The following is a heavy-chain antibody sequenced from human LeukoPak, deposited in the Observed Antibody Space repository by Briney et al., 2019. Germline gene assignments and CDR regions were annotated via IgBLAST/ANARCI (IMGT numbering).Heavy chain of an antibody. CDR2: ISSSSDSI. D-gene: IGHD4-17*01. J-gene: IGHJ4*02. CDR3: VRSRGLYGDYVLGY. Sequence: GGSLRLSCAASGFTFSTYGMTWVRQAPGKGLEWISYISSSSDSIKYADSVKGRFTSSRDNAKNSLYLQMNSLRAEDTAVYYCVRSRGLYGDYVLGYWGQGALVTVSS. CDR1: GFTFSTYG. V-gene: IGHV3-48*04.